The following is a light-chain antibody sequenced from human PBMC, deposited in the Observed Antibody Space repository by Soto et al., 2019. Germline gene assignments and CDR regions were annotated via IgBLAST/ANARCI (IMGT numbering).Light chain of an antibody. Sequence: QCALTQPASVSGSPGQSITISCTGTSYDVGGYNYVSWYQQHPGKAPKLMIYEVSNRPSGVSNRFSGSKSGNTASLTISGLQAEDEADYYCSSYTSSSTPYVFGTGTKLTAL. V-gene: IGLV2-14*01. CDR3: SSYTSSSTPYV. J-gene: IGLJ1*01. CDR1: SYDVGGYNY. CDR2: EVS.